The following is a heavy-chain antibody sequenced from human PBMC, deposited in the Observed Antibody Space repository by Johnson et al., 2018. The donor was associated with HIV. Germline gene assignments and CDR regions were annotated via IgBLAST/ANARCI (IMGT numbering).Heavy chain of an antibody. V-gene: IGHV3-53*01. CDR2: ISTGGNA. CDR3: ATRDPTHRPGVFDI. D-gene: IGHD1-14*01. Sequence: VQLVESGGGLIQPGGSLRLSCAASGFTVSSKYMSWVRQAPGKGLEWVSVISTGGNASYADSVKGRFTISRHNSKNTLYLQMNSLRAEDTAVYYCATRDPTHRPGVFDIWGQGTMVTVSS. J-gene: IGHJ3*02. CDR1: GFTVSSKY.